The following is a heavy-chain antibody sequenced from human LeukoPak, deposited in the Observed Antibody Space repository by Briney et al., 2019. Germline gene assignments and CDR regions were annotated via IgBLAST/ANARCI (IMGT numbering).Heavy chain of an antibody. CDR2: IYTTGST. Sequence: SETLSLTCTVSGGSISSNNYYWGWLRQPPGKGLEWIGNIYTTGSTYYSPSLKSRVIISLDTSENQFSLTLRSLTAADTAVYYCAKGNPYYDSWGQGTLVTVSS. CDR1: GGSISSNNYY. V-gene: IGHV4-39*07. D-gene: IGHD5-12*01. J-gene: IGHJ5*02. CDR3: AKGNPYYDS.